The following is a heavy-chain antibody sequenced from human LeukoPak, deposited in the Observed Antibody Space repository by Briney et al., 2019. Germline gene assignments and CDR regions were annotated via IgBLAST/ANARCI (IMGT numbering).Heavy chain of an antibody. D-gene: IGHD4-23*01. Sequence: SETLSLTCAVSGGSITTNTWWSWVRQPPGKGLEWIGQTSHDGYADYSPSLKSRVTISVDKSKNQLSLKLNSVTAADSAVYYCAKHGGRYFKSWGQGTLVTVSS. CDR2: TSHDGYA. CDR3: AKHGGRYFKS. V-gene: IGHV4-4*02. CDR1: GGSITTNTW. J-gene: IGHJ4*02.